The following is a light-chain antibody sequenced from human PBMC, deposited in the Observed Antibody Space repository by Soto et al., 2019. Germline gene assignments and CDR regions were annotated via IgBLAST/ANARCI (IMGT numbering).Light chain of an antibody. V-gene: IGKV3-15*01. CDR3: QQYNSWPPYT. Sequence: EIVMTQSPATLSVSPGERATLSCRASQSVSSNLAWYQQKPGQAPRLLISGASTSATGIPGRFSGSGSGTEFTLTISSLQSEDVAVYYCQQYNSWPPYTFGQGTKLEIK. CDR1: QSVSSN. J-gene: IGKJ2*01. CDR2: GAS.